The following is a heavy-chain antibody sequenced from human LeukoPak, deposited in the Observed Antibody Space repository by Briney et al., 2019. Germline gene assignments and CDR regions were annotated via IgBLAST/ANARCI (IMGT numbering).Heavy chain of an antibody. CDR3: ARRSSIGTRLFDY. D-gene: IGHD6-6*01. Sequence: GESLNISCKGSGYSFTSYWIGWVRQMPGRGLEWMGIINPGDSDTIYSPSFQGQVTISADKSINTAYLQWSSLKASDTAIYYCARRSSIGTRLFDYWGQGTLVTVSS. J-gene: IGHJ4*02. V-gene: IGHV5-51*01. CDR2: INPGDSDT. CDR1: GYSFTSYW.